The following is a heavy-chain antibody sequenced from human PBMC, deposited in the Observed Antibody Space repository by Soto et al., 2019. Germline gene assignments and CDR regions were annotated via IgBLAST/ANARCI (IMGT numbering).Heavy chain of an antibody. CDR1: GYDFSSYA. CDR2: INIGSGRT. CDR3: ARDVAATDS. V-gene: IGHV1-3*04. Sequence: GASVKVSCKTSGYDFSSYAMHWVRQAPGQRLEWMGWINIGSGRTEYSQNLQDRITITRDTSASTAYMELSSLRSEDTAVYYCARDVAATDSWGQETLVTVS. D-gene: IGHD1-26*01. J-gene: IGHJ4*02.